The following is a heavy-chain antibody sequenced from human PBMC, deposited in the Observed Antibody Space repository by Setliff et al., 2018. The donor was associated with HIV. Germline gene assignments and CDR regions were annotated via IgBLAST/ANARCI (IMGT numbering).Heavy chain of an antibody. CDR3: ARDYGSSPYAVFDS. V-gene: IGHV1-18*01. J-gene: IGHJ4*02. CDR1: GYTFTNFG. D-gene: IGHD6-13*01. Sequence: EASVKVSCKASGYTFTNFGISWVRQAPGQGLEWMGWISVYNGKIDYAQKFQGRVTMTTETSTSTAHMELRSLRSDDTAVYYCARDYGSSPYAVFDSWGQGTLVTVSS. CDR2: ISVYNGKI.